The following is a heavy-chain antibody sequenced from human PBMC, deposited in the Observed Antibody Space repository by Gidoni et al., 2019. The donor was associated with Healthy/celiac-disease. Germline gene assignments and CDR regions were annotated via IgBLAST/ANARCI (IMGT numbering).Heavy chain of an antibody. D-gene: IGHD3-16*01. CDR2: IDHSGST. J-gene: IGHJ5*02. Sequence: QLQLQESGSGLVKPSQTLSLTCAVSGGSISSGGYSWRWIRQPPGKGLEWIGYIDHSGSTYYNPSLKSRVTISVDRSKNQFSLKLSSVTAADTAVYYCARTWGGRGNWFDPWGQGTLVTVSS. CDR1: GGSISSGGYS. CDR3: ARTWGGRGNWFDP. V-gene: IGHV4-30-2*01.